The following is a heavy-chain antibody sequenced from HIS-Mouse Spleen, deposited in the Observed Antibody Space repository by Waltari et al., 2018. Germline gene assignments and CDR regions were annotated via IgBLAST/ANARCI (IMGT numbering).Heavy chain of an antibody. Sequence: QLQLQESGPGLDKPSETLSLTCPVSGGSISSSSYYWGRIRQPPGKGLEWIGSIYYSWSTYYNPSLKSRVTISVDTSKNQFSLKLSSVTAADTAVYYCAREIPYSSSWYDWYFDLWGRGTLVTVSS. D-gene: IGHD6-13*01. J-gene: IGHJ2*01. V-gene: IGHV4-39*07. CDR1: GGSISSSSYY. CDR3: AREIPYSSSWYDWYFDL. CDR2: IYYSWST.